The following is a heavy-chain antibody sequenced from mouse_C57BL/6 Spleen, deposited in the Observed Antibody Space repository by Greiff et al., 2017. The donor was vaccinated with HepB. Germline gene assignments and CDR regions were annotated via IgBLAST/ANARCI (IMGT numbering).Heavy chain of an antibody. Sequence: QVQLQQSGPELVKPGASVKISCKASGYAFSSSWMNWVKQRPGKGLEWIGRIYPGDGDTNYNGKFKGKATLTADKSSSTAYMQLSSLTSEGSAVYVRSRCDDSSGYKGFAYWGQGTLVTVSA. CDR3: SRCDDSSGYKGFAY. D-gene: IGHD3-2*02. CDR1: GYAFSSSW. CDR2: IYPGDGDT. V-gene: IGHV1-82*01. J-gene: IGHJ3*01.